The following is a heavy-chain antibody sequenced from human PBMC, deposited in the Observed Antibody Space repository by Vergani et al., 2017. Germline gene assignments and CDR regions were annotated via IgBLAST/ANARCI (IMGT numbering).Heavy chain of an antibody. J-gene: IGHJ6*02. CDR3: ARGPRRDVLAFRYYYGMDV. CDR1: GGSFSGYY. Sequence: QVQLQQWGAGLLKPSETLSLTCAVYGGSFSGYYWSWIRQPPGKGLEWIGEINHSGSTNYNPSLKSRVTISVDTSKNQFSLKLSSVTAAYTAVYYCARGPRRDVLAFRYYYGMDVWGQGTTVTVSS. CDR2: INHSGST. V-gene: IGHV4-34*01. D-gene: IGHD3-3*02.